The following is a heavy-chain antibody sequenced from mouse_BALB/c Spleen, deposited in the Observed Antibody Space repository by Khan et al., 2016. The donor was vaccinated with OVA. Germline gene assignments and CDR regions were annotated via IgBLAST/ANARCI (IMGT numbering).Heavy chain of an antibody. J-gene: IGHJ2*01. V-gene: IGHV1-7*01. Sequence: QVQLKQSGAELAKPGASVKMSCKASGYTFINYWILWVKQRPGQGLEWIGYINPSTGYTEYNQNFKDKAILTADNSSSTAYMQLSSLTSEDSAVYYCARRGLRWDFDYWGQGTTLTVSS. CDR2: INPSTGYT. D-gene: IGHD1-1*01. CDR1: GYTFINYW. CDR3: ARRGLRWDFDY.